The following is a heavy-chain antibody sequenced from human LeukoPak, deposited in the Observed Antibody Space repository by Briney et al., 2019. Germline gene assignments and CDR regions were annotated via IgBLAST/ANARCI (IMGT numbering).Heavy chain of an antibody. CDR2: INSDGGGT. V-gene: IGHV3-74*03. J-gene: IGHJ4*02. Sequence: GGSLRLSCEASGSTFSSYWMHWVRQVPGEGLVWVSRINSDGGGTTYADSVKGRFTISRDNAKNTLNLQMNSLRVEDTAVYYCAREGRVTGYDFDYWGQGTLVTVSS. D-gene: IGHD5-12*01. CDR3: AREGRVTGYDFDY. CDR1: GSTFSSYW.